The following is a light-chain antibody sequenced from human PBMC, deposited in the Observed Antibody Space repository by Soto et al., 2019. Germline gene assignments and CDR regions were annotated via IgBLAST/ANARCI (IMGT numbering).Light chain of an antibody. Sequence: DIMMTQSPLSLPVTPGEPASISCRSSQSLLFSNGYNYLDWYLQKPGQSPQLLIYLGSDRASGVPDRFSGSGSGTDFTLKISRVEAEDVGVYYCMQSLQTPWTFGQGTKVEIK. J-gene: IGKJ1*01. V-gene: IGKV2-28*01. CDR2: LGS. CDR1: QSLLFSNGYNY. CDR3: MQSLQTPWT.